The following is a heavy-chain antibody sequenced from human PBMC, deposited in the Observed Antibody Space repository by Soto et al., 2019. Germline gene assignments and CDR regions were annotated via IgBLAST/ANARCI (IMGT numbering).Heavy chain of an antibody. Sequence: SVKVSCKASGFTFTSSAVQWVRQARGQRLEWIGWIVVGSGNTNYAQKFQERVTITRDMSTSTAYMELSSLRSEDTAVYYCAADPYYYGSGSYYTPLEYYYYGMDVWGQGTTVTVPS. V-gene: IGHV1-58*01. CDR1: GFTFTSSA. D-gene: IGHD3-10*01. CDR2: IVVGSGNT. J-gene: IGHJ6*02. CDR3: AADPYYYGSGSYYTPLEYYYYGMDV.